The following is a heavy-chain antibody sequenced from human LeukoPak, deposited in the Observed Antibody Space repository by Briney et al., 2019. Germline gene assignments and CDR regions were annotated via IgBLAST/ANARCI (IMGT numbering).Heavy chain of an antibody. D-gene: IGHD3-22*01. CDR1: GFTISSNT. Sequence: PGGSLSLTCAASGFTISSNTRSWVRQAPGKGLEWVSIIYSGGSTSYADSVKGRFTISRDNSKNTLYLQMNSLRTEDTAVYYCARAGSYFHISGYNFYWGQGALVTVSS. CDR2: IYSGGST. J-gene: IGHJ4*02. V-gene: IGHV3-66*01. CDR3: ARAGSYFHISGYNFY.